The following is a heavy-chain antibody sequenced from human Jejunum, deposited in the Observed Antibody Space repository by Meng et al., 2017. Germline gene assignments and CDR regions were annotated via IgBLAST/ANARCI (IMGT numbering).Heavy chain of an antibody. CDR1: GFTFSNAW. CDR3: TTVGPYGDYPCRDY. D-gene: IGHD4-17*01. Sequence: GESLKISCAASGFTFSNAWMTWVRQAPGKGLEWVGRIKSKTDGGTTDYAAPGKGRFTISRDDSKNTLYLQMNSLKTEDTALYYCTTVGPYGDYPCRDYWGQGTLVTVSS. V-gene: IGHV3-15*01. CDR2: IKSKTDGGTT. J-gene: IGHJ4*02.